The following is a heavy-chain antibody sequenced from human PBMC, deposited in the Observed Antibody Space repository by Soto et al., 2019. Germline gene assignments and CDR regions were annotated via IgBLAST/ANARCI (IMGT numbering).Heavy chain of an antibody. D-gene: IGHD1-26*01. CDR3: AKDGRRWDLPADY. CDR2: ISGGGGST. Sequence: EVQLLESGGGLVQPGGSLRLSCAASGFTFSSYAMSWVRQAPGKGLEWVSAISGGGGSTYYADSVKGRFTISRDHSKNPLYLQMNSLRSEDTAVYYCAKDGRRWDLPADYWGQGALVTVSS. CDR1: GFTFSSYA. J-gene: IGHJ4*02. V-gene: IGHV3-23*01.